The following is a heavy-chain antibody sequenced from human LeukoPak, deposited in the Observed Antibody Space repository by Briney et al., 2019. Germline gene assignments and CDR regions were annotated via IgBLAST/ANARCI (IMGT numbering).Heavy chain of an antibody. Sequence: GGSLRLSCAASGFTFSSYAMHWVRQAPGKGLEWVAVISYDGSNKYYADSVKGRFTISRDNSKNTLYLQMNSLRAEDTAVYYCARDGYSSSWGQGTLVTVSS. CDR3: ARDGYSSS. CDR1: GFTFSSYA. CDR2: ISYDGSNK. D-gene: IGHD6-13*01. V-gene: IGHV3-30-3*01. J-gene: IGHJ4*02.